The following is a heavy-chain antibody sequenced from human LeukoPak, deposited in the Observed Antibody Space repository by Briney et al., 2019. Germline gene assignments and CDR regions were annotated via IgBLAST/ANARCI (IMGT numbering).Heavy chain of an antibody. J-gene: IGHJ6*02. CDR1: GYTFTTYD. CDR2: ISAYNGNT. Sequence: ASVKVSCKASGYTFTTYDINWVRQAPGQGLEWMGWISAYNGNTNYAQKLQGRVIMTTDTSTSTAYMELRSLRSDDTAVYYCARGGLGYCSGGSCYKPPYGMDVWGQGTTVTVSS. CDR3: ARGGLGYCSGGSCYKPPYGMDV. D-gene: IGHD2-15*01. V-gene: IGHV1-18*01.